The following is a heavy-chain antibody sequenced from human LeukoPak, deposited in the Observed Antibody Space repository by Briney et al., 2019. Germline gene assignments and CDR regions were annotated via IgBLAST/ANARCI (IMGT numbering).Heavy chain of an antibody. CDR2: IYYSGST. Sequence: SETLSLTCTVSGGSISSYYWSWIRQPPGKGLEWIGYIYYSGSTNYNPSLKSRVTISVDTSKNQFSLKLSSVTAADTAVYYCARQGTVAVAPPVYWGQGTLVTVSS. D-gene: IGHD6-19*01. CDR1: GGSISSYY. J-gene: IGHJ4*02. V-gene: IGHV4-59*08. CDR3: ARQGTVAVAPPVY.